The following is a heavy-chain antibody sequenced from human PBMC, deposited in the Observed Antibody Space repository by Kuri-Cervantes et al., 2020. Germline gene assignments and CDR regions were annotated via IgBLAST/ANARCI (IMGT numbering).Heavy chain of an antibody. CDR1: GFTFDDYA. J-gene: IGHJ4*02. Sequence: SLKISCAASGFTFDDYAMHWVRQAPGKGLEWVSGISWNSGSIGYADSAKGRFTISRDNAKNSLYLQMNSLRAEDTALYYCAKDTYVGGPGFIDYWGQGTLVTVSS. D-gene: IGHD3-16*01. CDR3: AKDTYVGGPGFIDY. CDR2: ISWNSGSI. V-gene: IGHV3-9*01.